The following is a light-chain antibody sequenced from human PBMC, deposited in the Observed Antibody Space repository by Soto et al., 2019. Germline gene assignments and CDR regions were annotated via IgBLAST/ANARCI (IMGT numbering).Light chain of an antibody. V-gene: IGLV1-51*01. CDR3: GTWDSSLSAVD. CDR1: SSNIGNNY. Sequence: QSVLTQPPSVSAAPGQKVTISCSGSSSNIGNNYVSWYQQLPGTAPKLLIYDNDKRPSGIPDRFSGSKSGTSATLGITGLQTGDEADYYCGTWDSSLSAVDFGGGTKLTVL. CDR2: DND. J-gene: IGLJ2*01.